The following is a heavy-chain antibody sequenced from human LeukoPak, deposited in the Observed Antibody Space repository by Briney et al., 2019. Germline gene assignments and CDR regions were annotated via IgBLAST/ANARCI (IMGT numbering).Heavy chain of an antibody. CDR2: IYPGDSDT. J-gene: IGHJ6*03. CDR3: ASAGEIENYYMDV. D-gene: IGHD3-10*01. Sequence: GESLKISCKGSGYSFTSYWIGWVRQMPGKGLEWMGIIYPGDSDTRYSPSFRGQVTISADKSISTAYLQWSSLKASDTAMYYCASAGEIENYYMDVWGKGTTVTVSS. CDR1: GYSFTSYW. V-gene: IGHV5-51*03.